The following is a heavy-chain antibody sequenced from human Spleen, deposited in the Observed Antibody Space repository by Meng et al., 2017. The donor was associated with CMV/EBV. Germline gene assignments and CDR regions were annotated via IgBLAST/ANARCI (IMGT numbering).Heavy chain of an antibody. CDR3: ARDGNDYFMSGNRFDP. V-gene: IGHV1-18*04. Sequence: ASVKVSCKASGYTFTGYYMHWVRQAPGQGLEWMGWISAYNGNTNYAQKLQGRVTMTTDTSTSKAYMELRSLRSDDTAVYYCARDGNDYFMSGNRFDPWGQGTLVTVSS. J-gene: IGHJ5*02. CDR1: GYTFTGYY. CDR2: ISAYNGNT. D-gene: IGHD3-16*01.